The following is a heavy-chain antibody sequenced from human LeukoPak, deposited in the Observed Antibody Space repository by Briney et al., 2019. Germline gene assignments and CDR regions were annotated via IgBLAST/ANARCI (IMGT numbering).Heavy chain of an antibody. CDR3: ARERTGYYIVY. CDR1: GFTFSNYA. V-gene: IGHV3-30-3*01. Sequence: GGSLRLSRAASGFTFSNYAMHWVRQAPGKGLEWVALISYDGSSKYYADSVKGRFTISRDSSENTLYLQMNSQRADDTAVYYCARERTGYYIVYWGQGTLVTVSS. CDR2: ISYDGSSK. J-gene: IGHJ4*02. D-gene: IGHD3-3*01.